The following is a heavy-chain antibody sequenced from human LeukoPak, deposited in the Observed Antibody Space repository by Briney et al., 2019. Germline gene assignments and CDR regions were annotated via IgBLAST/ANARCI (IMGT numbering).Heavy chain of an antibody. J-gene: IGHJ4*02. D-gene: IGHD4-23*01. Sequence: SVKVSCKASGGTFSSYAISWVRQAPGQGLEWMGGIIPIFGTANYAQKLQGRVTMTTDTSTSTAYMELRSLRSDDTAVYYCARLRWNDYYFDYWGQGTLVTVSS. V-gene: IGHV1-69*05. CDR2: IIPIFGTA. CDR3: ARLRWNDYYFDY. CDR1: GGTFSSYA.